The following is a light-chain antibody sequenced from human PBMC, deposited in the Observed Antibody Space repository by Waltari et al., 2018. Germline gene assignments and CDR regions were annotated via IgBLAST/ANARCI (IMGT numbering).Light chain of an antibody. V-gene: IGKV4-1*01. Sequence: DIVVTQAPDPLARSLGGGATINCKSTQSVLSSANNKTHLAWFQQKPGQPPNLLISWASTREFGVPERFSGSGSGTYFTLTISSLQPEDAAVYYCQQYYTTPFFGGGTKVEI. CDR2: WAS. CDR3: QQYYTTPF. CDR1: QSVLSSANNKTH. J-gene: IGKJ4*01.